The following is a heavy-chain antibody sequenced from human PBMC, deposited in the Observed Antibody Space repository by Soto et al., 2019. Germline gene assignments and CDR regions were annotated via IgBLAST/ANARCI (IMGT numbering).Heavy chain of an antibody. CDR1: GFSLSTSGVG. Sequence: QITLKESGPTLVKPTQTLALTCTFSGFSLSTSGVGVGWIRQPPGKALEWLALIYWDDDKRYSPSLKSRLTITKDTSKNQVVLTMTNMDPVDTATYYCAHIRPGYSYGPNWFDPWGQGTLVTVSS. J-gene: IGHJ5*02. CDR2: IYWDDDK. CDR3: AHIRPGYSYGPNWFDP. V-gene: IGHV2-5*02. D-gene: IGHD5-18*01.